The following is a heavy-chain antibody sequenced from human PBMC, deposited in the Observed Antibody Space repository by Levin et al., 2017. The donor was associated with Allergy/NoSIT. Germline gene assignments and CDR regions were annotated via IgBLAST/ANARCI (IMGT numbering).Heavy chain of an antibody. CDR1: GFTFSSYG. CDR3: AKGWLGYGSGGSCAGGFDI. D-gene: IGHD2-15*01. CDR2: ISYDGSNK. V-gene: IGHV3-30*18. Sequence: PGGSLRLSCAASGFTFSSYGMHWVRQAPGKGLEWVTVISYDGSNKYYADSVKGRFTISRDNPKNTLYLQMNSLRTGDTAVYYCAKGWLGYGSGGSCAGGFDIWGQGTMVTVSS. J-gene: IGHJ3*02.